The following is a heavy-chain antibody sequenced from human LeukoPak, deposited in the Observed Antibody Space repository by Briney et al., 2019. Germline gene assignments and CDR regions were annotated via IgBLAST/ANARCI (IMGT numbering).Heavy chain of an antibody. J-gene: IGHJ4*02. CDR3: ARGVYSSGWPTPAAY. D-gene: IGHD6-19*01. V-gene: IGHV4-34*01. CDR1: GGSFSGYY. Sequence: SETLSLTCAVYGGSFSGYYWSWTRQPPGKGLEWIGEINHSGSTNYNPSLKSRVTISVDTSKNQFSLKLSSVTAADTAVYYCARGVYSSGWPTPAAYWGQGTLVTVSS. CDR2: INHSGST.